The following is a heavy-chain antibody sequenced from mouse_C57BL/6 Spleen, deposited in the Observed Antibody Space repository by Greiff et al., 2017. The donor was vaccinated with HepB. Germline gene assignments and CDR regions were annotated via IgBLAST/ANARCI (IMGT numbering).Heavy chain of an antibody. CDR3: IPYYYGSSYFDY. CDR2: IDPEDGDT. Sequence: EVQLQQSGAELVRPGASVKLSCTASGFNIKDYYMHWVKQRPEQGLEWIGRIDPEDGDTEYAPKFQGKATMTADTSSNTASLQLSSLTSEDTAVYYCIPYYYGSSYFDYWGQGTTLTVSS. D-gene: IGHD1-1*01. V-gene: IGHV14-1*01. CDR1: GFNIKDYY. J-gene: IGHJ2*01.